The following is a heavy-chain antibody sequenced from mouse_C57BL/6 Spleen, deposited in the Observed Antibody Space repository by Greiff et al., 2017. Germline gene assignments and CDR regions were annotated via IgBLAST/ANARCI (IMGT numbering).Heavy chain of an antibody. J-gene: IGHJ4*01. Sequence: QVQLQQSGPELVKPGASVKISCKASGYAFSSSWMNWVKQRPGQGLEWIGRIYPGDGDTNYNGKFKGKATLTADKSSSTAYMQLSSLTSEDSAVYFCARSNSPIRYAMDYWGQGTSVTVSS. CDR1: GYAFSSSW. CDR3: ARSNSPIRYAMDY. CDR2: IYPGDGDT. D-gene: IGHD2-5*01. V-gene: IGHV1-82*01.